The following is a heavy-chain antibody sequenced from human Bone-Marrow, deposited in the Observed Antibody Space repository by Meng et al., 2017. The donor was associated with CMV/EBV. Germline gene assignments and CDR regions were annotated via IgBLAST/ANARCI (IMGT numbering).Heavy chain of an antibody. J-gene: IGHJ4*02. Sequence: QGQLQQWGAGLLKPCETLSLTCAVYGGSFSGYYWSWIRQPPGKGLEWIGEINHSGSTNYNPSLKSRVTISVDTSKNQFSLKLSSVTAADTAVYYCARAQAVAGRFCVYWGQGTLVTVSS. D-gene: IGHD6-19*01. CDR2: INHSGST. V-gene: IGHV4-34*01. CDR1: GGSFSGYY. CDR3: ARAQAVAGRFCVY.